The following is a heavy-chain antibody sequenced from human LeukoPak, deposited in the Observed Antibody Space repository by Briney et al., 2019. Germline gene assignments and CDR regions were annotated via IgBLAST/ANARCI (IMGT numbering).Heavy chain of an antibody. V-gene: IGHV3-7*01. CDR3: ASYSSGAGQYYYYYYGMDV. CDR2: IKQDGSEK. J-gene: IGHJ6*02. CDR1: GFIFSSYW. Sequence: GGSLRLSCAASGFIFSSYWMSWVRQAPGKGLEWVANIKQDGSEKYYVDSVKGRFTISRDNAKNSLYLQMNSLRAEDTAVYYCASYSSGAGQYYYYYYGMDVWGQGTTVTVSS. D-gene: IGHD6-19*01.